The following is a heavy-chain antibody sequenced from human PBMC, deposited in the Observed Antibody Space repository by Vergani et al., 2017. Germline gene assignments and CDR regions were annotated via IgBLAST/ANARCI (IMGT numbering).Heavy chain of an antibody. CDR1: GGSISSYY. CDR3: AREGVSGSYDFDY. Sequence: QVQLQESGPGLVKPSETLSLTCTVSGGSISSYYWSWIRQPPGKGLEWIGYIYYSGSTNYNPSLKSRVTISVDKSKNQFSLKLSSVTAADTAVYYCAREGVSGSYDFDYWGQGTLVTVSS. CDR2: IYYSGST. D-gene: IGHD1-26*01. J-gene: IGHJ4*02. V-gene: IGHV4-59*01.